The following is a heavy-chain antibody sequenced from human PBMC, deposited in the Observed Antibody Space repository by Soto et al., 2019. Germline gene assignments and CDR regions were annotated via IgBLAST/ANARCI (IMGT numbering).Heavy chain of an antibody. D-gene: IGHD6-6*01. CDR2: INAGNGNT. V-gene: IGHV1-3*01. J-gene: IGHJ1*01. CDR1: GYTFTSYA. CDR3: ARVPPATYSSSSGSFQH. Sequence: ASVKVSCKASGYTFTSYAMHWVRQAPGQRLEWMGWINAGNGNTKYSQKFQGRVTITRDTSASTAYMELSSLRSEDTAVYYCARVPPATYSSSSGSFQHWGQGTLVTVSS.